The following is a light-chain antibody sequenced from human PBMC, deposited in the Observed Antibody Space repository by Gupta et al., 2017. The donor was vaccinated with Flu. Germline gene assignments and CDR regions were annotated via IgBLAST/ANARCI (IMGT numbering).Light chain of an antibody. V-gene: IGKV3-15*01. CDR3: QQDNNWPRT. J-gene: IGKJ1*01. CDR2: GAS. Sequence: EIVMTQSPATLSVSPGERATLSCRASQSVSSNLAWYQQKPGQAPRLLIYGASTSATGIPARFSGSGSGTEFTLTLSSLQSEDFAVYYCQQDNNWPRTFGQGTKVEIK. CDR1: QSVSSN.